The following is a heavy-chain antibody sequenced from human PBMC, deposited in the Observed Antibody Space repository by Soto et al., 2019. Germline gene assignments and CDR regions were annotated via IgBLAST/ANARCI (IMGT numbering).Heavy chain of an antibody. CDR1: GFIFDDYA. CDR2: ISWNSGSR. CDR3: AKDHMWGGDSTPYYFDS. J-gene: IGHJ4*02. Sequence: EVQLVESGGGLVQPGRSLRLSCAASGFIFDDYAMHWVRQAPGKGLEWVSGISWNSGSRGYADSVKGRFTISRDNGKSSLYLQLSSLRADDTALYYCAKDHMWGGDSTPYYFDSWGQGTLVTVSS. D-gene: IGHD6-13*01. V-gene: IGHV3-9*01.